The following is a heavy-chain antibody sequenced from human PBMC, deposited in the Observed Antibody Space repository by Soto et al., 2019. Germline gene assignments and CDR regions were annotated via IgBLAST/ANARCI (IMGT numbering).Heavy chain of an antibody. CDR3: AKEGWLAQFDY. J-gene: IGHJ4*02. CDR2: IKGDGSET. D-gene: IGHD6-19*01. V-gene: IGHV3-7*05. CDR1: GFTLSSYC. Sequence: GGSQRRSWVSSGFTLSSYCMSWVRQAPGKGPEWVANIKGDGSETYYADSVKGRFTISRDNAKNTLFLQMNSLRAEDTAVYYCAKEGWLAQFDYRGQGTLVTVSS.